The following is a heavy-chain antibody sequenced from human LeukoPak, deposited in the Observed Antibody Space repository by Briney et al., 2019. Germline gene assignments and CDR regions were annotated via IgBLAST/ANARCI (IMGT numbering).Heavy chain of an antibody. V-gene: IGHV1-46*01. D-gene: IGHD6-19*01. CDR1: GYTFTSYY. CDR3: AKSDGSGWYADY. J-gene: IGHJ4*02. CDR2: INPSGGST. Sequence: GASVKVSCKASGYTFTSYYMHWVRQAPGQGLEWMGIINPSGGSTSYAQKFQGRVTMTRDTSTSTVYMELSSLRAEDTAVYYCAKSDGSGWYADYWGQGTLVTVSS.